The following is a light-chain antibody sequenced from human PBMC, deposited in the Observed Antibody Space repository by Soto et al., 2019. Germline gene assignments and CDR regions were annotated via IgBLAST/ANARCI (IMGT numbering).Light chain of an antibody. Sequence: QSVLTQPPSVSGAPGQRVTISCTGSSSNIGAGYDVHWYQQLPGTAPKLLMYGNNIRPSGVPDRFSDSKSGTSASLAITGLQAEDEAAYFCRSSYSSLRGLVFGGGTQLTVL. CDR1: SSNIGAGYD. J-gene: IGLJ2*01. CDR2: GNN. V-gene: IGLV1-40*01. CDR3: RSSYSSLRGLV.